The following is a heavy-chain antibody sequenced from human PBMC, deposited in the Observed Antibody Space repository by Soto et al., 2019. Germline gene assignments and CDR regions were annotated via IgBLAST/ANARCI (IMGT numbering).Heavy chain of an antibody. V-gene: IGHV1-2*02. CDR3: ARWRGAVATHAS. CDR1: GYSFIDYY. D-gene: IGHD5-12*01. CDR2: ISPNSGAS. J-gene: IGHJ4*02. Sequence: QVQLVQSGAEVKKSGASVKVSCRTSGYSFIDYYVHWVRQAPGQGLEWVGWISPNSGASKYAENFQGRVTLTRDRSTSTVYMELTGLRSDDTAVYYCARWRGAVATHASGGQGTLVTVSS.